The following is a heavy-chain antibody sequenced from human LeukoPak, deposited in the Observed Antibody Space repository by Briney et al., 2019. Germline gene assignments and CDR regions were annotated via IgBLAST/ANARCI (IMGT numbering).Heavy chain of an antibody. CDR3: ARGKGYFDY. CDR2: INHSGST. CDR1: GGSFSGYY. Sequence: SETLSLTCAVYGGSFSGYYWSWIRQPPGKGLEWIGEINHSGSTNYNPSLKSRVTISVDTSKNQFSLKLSSVTAADTAVYYCARGKGYFDYWGQGTLVTVSS. J-gene: IGHJ4*02. V-gene: IGHV4-34*01.